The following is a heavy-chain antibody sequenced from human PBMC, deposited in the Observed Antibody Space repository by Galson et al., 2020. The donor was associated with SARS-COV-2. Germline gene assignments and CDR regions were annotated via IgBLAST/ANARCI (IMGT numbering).Heavy chain of an antibody. D-gene: IGHD3-10*01. Sequence: GESLKISCAGSGFTFGRYGMSWVRQAPGKGLEWVSSIRSGSSFIYYADSVKGRFTVSRDNAKNSLYLQMNSLRDEYTAVYYCARDNFGNYYMDVWGKGTTVSISS. J-gene: IGHJ6*03. CDR2: IRSGSSFI. CDR1: GFTFGRYG. CDR3: ARDNFGNYYMDV. V-gene: IGHV3-21*01.